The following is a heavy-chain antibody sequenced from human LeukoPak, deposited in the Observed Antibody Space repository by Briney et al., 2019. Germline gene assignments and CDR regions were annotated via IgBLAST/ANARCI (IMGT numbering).Heavy chain of an antibody. D-gene: IGHD3-10*01. Sequence: GASVKVSCKASEYTFTGYYMHWVRQAPGQGLEWMGWINPNSGGTNYAQKFQGRVTMTRDTSISTAYMELSRLRSDDTAVYYCARNMVRGVITPYDYWGQGTLVTVSS. CDR1: EYTFTGYY. V-gene: IGHV1-2*02. J-gene: IGHJ4*02. CDR3: ARNMVRGVITPYDY. CDR2: INPNSGGT.